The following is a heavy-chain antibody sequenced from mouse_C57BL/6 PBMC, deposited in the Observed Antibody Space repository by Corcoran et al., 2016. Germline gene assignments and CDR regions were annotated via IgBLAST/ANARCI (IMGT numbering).Heavy chain of an antibody. D-gene: IGHD1-1*01. CDR1: GYTFTTYG. J-gene: IGHJ2*01. CDR2: INTYSGVP. V-gene: IGHV9-3*01. CDR3: ARIYYYGSSLYYFDY. Sequence: QIQLVQSGPELKKPGETVKISCKASGYTFTTYGMNWVKQAPGKGLKWMGWINTYSGVPTYADDFKGRFAFSLETSASTAYLQINNLKNEDTATYFCARIYYYGSSLYYFDYWGQGTTLTVSS.